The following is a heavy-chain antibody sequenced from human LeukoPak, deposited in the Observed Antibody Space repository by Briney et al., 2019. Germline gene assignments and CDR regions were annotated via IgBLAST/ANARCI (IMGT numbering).Heavy chain of an antibody. CDR2: ISGSGGST. CDR3: ARVVPPTNYGSGSYFWDPHYFDY. V-gene: IGHV3-23*01. D-gene: IGHD3-10*01. Sequence: GGSLRLSCAASGFTFSSYGMSWVRQAPGKGLEWVSAISGSGGSTYYADSVKGRFTISRDNSKNTLYLQMNSLRAEDTAVYYCARVVPPTNYGSGSYFWDPHYFDYWGQGTLVTVSS. J-gene: IGHJ4*02. CDR1: GFTFSSYG.